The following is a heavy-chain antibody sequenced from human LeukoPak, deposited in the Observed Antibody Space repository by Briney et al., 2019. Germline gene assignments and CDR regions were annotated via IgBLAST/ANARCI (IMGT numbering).Heavy chain of an antibody. D-gene: IGHD3-22*01. CDR3: ARDLLHYYDSSGNYMDV. V-gene: IGHV3-11*04. CDR1: GFTFSDYY. CDR2: ISNSGTTI. Sequence: GGSLRLSCAASGFTFSDYYMTWIRQAPGKGLEWVSYISNSGTTIYYTDSVKGRFTISRDNAKSSLYLQMNSLRAEDTAVYYCARDLLHYYDSSGNYMDVWGKGTTVTISS. J-gene: IGHJ6*03.